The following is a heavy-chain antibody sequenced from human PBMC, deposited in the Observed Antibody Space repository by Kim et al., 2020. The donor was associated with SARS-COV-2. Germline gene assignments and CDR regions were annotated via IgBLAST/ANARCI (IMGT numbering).Heavy chain of an antibody. Sequence: STNYNPTLKGRITISVDTSKNQFSLKLGSVTAADTAVYYCARGRDGYSGDYWGQGTLVTVSS. D-gene: IGHD2-15*01. J-gene: IGHJ4*02. CDR3: ARGRDGYSGDY. V-gene: IGHV4-34*01. CDR2: ST.